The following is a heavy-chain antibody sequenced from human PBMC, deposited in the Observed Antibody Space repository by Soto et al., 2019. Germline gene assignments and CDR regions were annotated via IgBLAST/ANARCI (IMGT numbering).Heavy chain of an antibody. CDR1: GGSISSYY. V-gene: IGHV4-59*08. D-gene: IGHD2-21*02. J-gene: IGHJ3*02. CDR2: IYYSGST. Sequence: PSETLSLTCTVSGGSISSYYWSWIRQPPGKGLEWIGYIYYSGSTNYNPSLKSRVTISVDTSKNQFSLKLSSVTAADTAVYYCATQGGDDDAFDIWGQGTRVTVSS. CDR3: ATQGGDDDAFDI.